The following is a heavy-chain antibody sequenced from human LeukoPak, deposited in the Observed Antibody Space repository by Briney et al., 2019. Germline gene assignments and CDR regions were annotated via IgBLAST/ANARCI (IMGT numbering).Heavy chain of an antibody. CDR1: GGSISTYY. Sequence: SETLSLTCTVFGGSISTYYWSWIRQPPGKGLEWIGYTYYSGSTNYNPSLKSRVIISLHRSKNQFSLNLSSVTAADTAVYYCARDPGIDAFDIWGQGTMVTVSS. V-gene: IGHV4-59*01. J-gene: IGHJ3*02. CDR3: ARDPGIDAFDI. D-gene: IGHD1-20*01. CDR2: TYYSGST.